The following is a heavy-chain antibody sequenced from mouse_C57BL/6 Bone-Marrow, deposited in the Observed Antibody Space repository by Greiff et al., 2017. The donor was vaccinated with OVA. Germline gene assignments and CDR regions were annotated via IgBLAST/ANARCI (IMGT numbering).Heavy chain of an antibody. Sequence: EVQLQQSGAELVRPGASVKLSCTASGFNIKDYYMHWVKQRPEQGLEWIGRIDPEDGDTEYAPKFQGKATMTAETSSNTAYLQLSSLTSEDTAVYYCTTYYSNPLYFDVWGTGTTVTVSS. D-gene: IGHD2-5*01. V-gene: IGHV14-1*01. CDR2: IDPEDGDT. CDR3: TTYYSNPLYFDV. J-gene: IGHJ1*03. CDR1: GFNIKDYY.